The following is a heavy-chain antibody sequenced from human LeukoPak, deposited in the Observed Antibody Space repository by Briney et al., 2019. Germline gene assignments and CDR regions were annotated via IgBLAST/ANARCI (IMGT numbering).Heavy chain of an antibody. Sequence: SETLSLTCTVSGGSISSYYWSWIRQPPGKGLEWIGYIYYSGSTNYNPSLKSRVTMSVDTSKNQFSLKLSSVTAADTAVYYCARLSTVTTSFDYWGQGTLVTVSS. V-gene: IGHV4-59*12. D-gene: IGHD4-17*01. J-gene: IGHJ4*02. CDR1: GGSISSYY. CDR3: ARLSTVTTSFDY. CDR2: IYYSGST.